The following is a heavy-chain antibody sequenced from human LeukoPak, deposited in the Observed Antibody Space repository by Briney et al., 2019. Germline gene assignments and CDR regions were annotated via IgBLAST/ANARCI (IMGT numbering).Heavy chain of an antibody. CDR1: GFTFDDYA. J-gene: IGHJ4*02. Sequence: GRSLRLSCAASGFTFDDYAMHWVRQAPGKGLEWVSGISWNSGNIGYADSVKGRFTISRDNAKESLYLQMNSLRAEDTAVYYCARDLGYSSGWYTRDYWGQGTLVTVSS. D-gene: IGHD6-19*01. CDR2: ISWNSGNI. CDR3: ARDLGYSSGWYTRDY. V-gene: IGHV3-9*01.